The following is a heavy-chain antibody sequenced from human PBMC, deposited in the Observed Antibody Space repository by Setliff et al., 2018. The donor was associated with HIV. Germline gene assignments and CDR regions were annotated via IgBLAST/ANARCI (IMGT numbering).Heavy chain of an antibody. CDR1: GFTFSSYS. CDR3: ARESADSSGWYHY. V-gene: IGHV3-21*01. D-gene: IGHD6-19*01. Sequence: GGSLRLSCAASGFTFSSYSMNWVRQAPGKGLEWVSSISSSSSYIYYADSVKGRFTISRDNAKNSLYLQMNSLRAEDTAVYYCARESADSSGWYHYWGQGTLVTVSS. CDR2: ISSSSSYI. J-gene: IGHJ4*02.